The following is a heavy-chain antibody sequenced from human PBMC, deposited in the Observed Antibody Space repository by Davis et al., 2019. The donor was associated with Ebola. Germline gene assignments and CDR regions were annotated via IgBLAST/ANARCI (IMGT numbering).Heavy chain of an antibody. J-gene: IGHJ6*02. V-gene: IGHV2-26*01. Sequence: ETLSLTCAVYGGSFSGYYWSWIRQPPGKALEWLAHIFSNDEKSYSTSLKSRLTISKDTSKSQVVLTMTNMDPVDTATYYCARILRRSSSWYLDYYYGMDVWGQGTTVTVSS. CDR1: GGSFSGYYW. D-gene: IGHD6-13*01. CDR2: IFSNDEK. CDR3: ARILRRSSSWYLDYYYGMDV.